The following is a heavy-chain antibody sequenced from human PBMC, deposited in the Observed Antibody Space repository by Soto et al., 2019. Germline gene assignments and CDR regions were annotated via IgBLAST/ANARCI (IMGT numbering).Heavy chain of an antibody. Sequence: SETLSLTCTVSGASISSGSYYWTWVRQRPGTGLEWMGYIFYSGSTSYNPSLRSRLSMSVDTSKNEFSLKLSSVTAADTAVYYCAREPLMRGVRYYFDYWGRGTLVTVSS. CDR3: AREPLMRGVRYYFDY. D-gene: IGHD3-10*01. CDR2: IFYSGST. CDR1: GASISSGSYY. J-gene: IGHJ4*02. V-gene: IGHV4-31*03.